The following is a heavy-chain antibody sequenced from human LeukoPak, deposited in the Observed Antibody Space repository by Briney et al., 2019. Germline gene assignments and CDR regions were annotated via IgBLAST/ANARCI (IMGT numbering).Heavy chain of an antibody. J-gene: IGHJ4*02. CDR1: GFTFSSYA. Sequence: GGSLRLSCAASGFTFSSYAMSWVRQAPGKGLEWVSAISGSGGSTYSADSVQGRFTISRDNYKNTLYLQMNSLRAEDTAVYYCAKDSRHHDYGDWYFDYWGQGTLVTVSS. CDR2: ISGSGGST. V-gene: IGHV3-23*01. CDR3: AKDSRHHDYGDWYFDY. D-gene: IGHD4-17*01.